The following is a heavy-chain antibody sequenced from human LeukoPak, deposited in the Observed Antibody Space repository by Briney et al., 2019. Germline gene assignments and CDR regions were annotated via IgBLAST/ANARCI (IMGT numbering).Heavy chain of an antibody. CDR1: GFTFSSYA. CDR3: AKGTDYSNYVGYFDY. D-gene: IGHD4-11*01. CDR2: ISGSGGNT. J-gene: IGHJ4*02. Sequence: GGSLRLSCAASGFTFSSYAMSWVRQAPGKGLEWVSGISGSGGNTYYADSVKGRFTISRDNSKNTLYLQMNSLRAEDTALYYCAKGTDYSNYVGYFDYWGQGTLVTVSS. V-gene: IGHV3-23*01.